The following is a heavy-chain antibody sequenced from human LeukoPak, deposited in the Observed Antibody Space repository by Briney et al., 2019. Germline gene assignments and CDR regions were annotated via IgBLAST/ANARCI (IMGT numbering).Heavy chain of an antibody. Sequence: SETLSLTCTVSGGSISSYYWSWIRQPPGKGLEWIGYIYYSGSTNYNPSLKSRVTISVDTSKNQFSLKLSSVTAADTAVYYCARISSGGEYYYYGMDVWGQGTTVTVSS. V-gene: IGHV4-59*01. CDR3: ARISSGGEYYYYGMDV. D-gene: IGHD2-21*01. CDR1: GGSISSYY. CDR2: IYYSGST. J-gene: IGHJ6*02.